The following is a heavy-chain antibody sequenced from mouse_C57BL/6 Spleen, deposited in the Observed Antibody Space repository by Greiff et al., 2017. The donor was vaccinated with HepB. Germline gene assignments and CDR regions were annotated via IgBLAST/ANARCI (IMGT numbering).Heavy chain of an antibody. Sequence: EVQLVESEGGLVQPGSSMKLSCTASGFTFSDYYMAWVRQVPEKGLEWVANINYDGSSTYYLDSLKSRFIISRDNAKNILYLQMSSLKSEDTATYYCAREGNDYDYFDYWGQGTTLTVSS. V-gene: IGHV5-16*01. D-gene: IGHD2-4*01. J-gene: IGHJ2*01. CDR1: GFTFSDYY. CDR2: INYDGSST. CDR3: AREGNDYDYFDY.